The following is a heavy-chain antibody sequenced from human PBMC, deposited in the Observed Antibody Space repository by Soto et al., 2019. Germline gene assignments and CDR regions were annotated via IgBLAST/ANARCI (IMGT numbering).Heavy chain of an antibody. J-gene: IGHJ4*02. D-gene: IGHD3-10*01. V-gene: IGHV4-31*03. CDR2: IYYSGST. CDR1: GGSISSGGYY. Sequence: QVQLQESGPGLVKPSQTLSLTCTVSGGSISSGGYYWSWIRQHPGKGLEWIGYIYYSGSTYYNPSLKSRVTISVDTSKNQFSLKLSSVTAADTAVYYCERLREFDWQFDYWGQGTLVTVSS. CDR3: ERLREFDWQFDY.